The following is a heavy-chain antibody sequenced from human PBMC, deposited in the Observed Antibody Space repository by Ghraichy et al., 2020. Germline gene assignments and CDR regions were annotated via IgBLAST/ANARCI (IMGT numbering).Heavy chain of an antibody. J-gene: IGHJ4*02. D-gene: IGHD3-3*01. V-gene: IGHV3-48*01. CDR3: ARGGTSLRSLYY. CDR1: GFTFSSYS. CDR2: ITATGSAI. Sequence: LSLTCAASGFTFSSYSMNWVRQAPGKGLEWLSYITATGSAIYYADSVKGRFTISRDNAKNSLYLQMNSLRAEDTAVYYCARGGTSLRSLYYWGQGTLVTVSS.